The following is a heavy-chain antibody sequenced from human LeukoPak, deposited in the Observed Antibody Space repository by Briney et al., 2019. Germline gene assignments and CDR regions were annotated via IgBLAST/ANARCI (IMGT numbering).Heavy chain of an antibody. D-gene: IGHD2-15*01. CDR3: ARSATYCSGGSCCWFDP. CDR2: IIPIFGIA. CDR1: GGTFSSYA. Sequence: SVKVSCKASGGTFSSYAISWVRQAPGQGLEWMGRIIPIFGIANYAQKFQGRVTITADKSTSTAYMELSSLRSEDTAVYYCARSATYCSGGSCCWFDPWGQGTLVTVSS. J-gene: IGHJ5*02. V-gene: IGHV1-69*04.